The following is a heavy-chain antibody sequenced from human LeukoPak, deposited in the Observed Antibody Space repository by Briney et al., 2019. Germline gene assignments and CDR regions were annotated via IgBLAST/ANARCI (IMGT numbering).Heavy chain of an antibody. CDR2: ISYDGSNK. Sequence: GGSLRLSCAASGFTFSSYGMHWVRQAPGKGLEWVAVISYDGSNKYYADSVKGRFTISRDNSKNTLYLQMNSLRAEDTAVYYCAKDRGYCSGGSCYPSYYYYGMDVWGQGTTVTVSS. CDR1: GFTFSSYG. CDR3: AKDRGYCSGGSCYPSYYYYGMDV. D-gene: IGHD2-15*01. V-gene: IGHV3-30*18. J-gene: IGHJ6*02.